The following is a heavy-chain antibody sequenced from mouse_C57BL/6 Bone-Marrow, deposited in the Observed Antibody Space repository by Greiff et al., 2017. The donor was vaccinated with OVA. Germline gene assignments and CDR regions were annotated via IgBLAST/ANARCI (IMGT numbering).Heavy chain of an antibody. CDR3: ARGGWLLRYFDV. CDR2: IYPGSGNT. Sequence: QVQLQQSGAELARPGASVKLSCKASGYTFTSYGISWVKQRPGQGLEWIGEIYPGSGNTYYNEKFKGKATLTADKSSSTAYMELRSLTSEDSAVYFCARGGWLLRYFDVWGTGTTVTVSS. V-gene: IGHV1-81*01. CDR1: GYTFTSYG. D-gene: IGHD2-3*01. J-gene: IGHJ1*03.